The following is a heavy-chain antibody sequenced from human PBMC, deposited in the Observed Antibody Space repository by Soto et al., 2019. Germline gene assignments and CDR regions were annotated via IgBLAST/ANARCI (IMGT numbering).Heavy chain of an antibody. D-gene: IGHD3-22*01. V-gene: IGHV3-9*01. Sequence: EAQLVESGGDLVQPGRSLRLSCAASGFTFDDYAMHWVRQIPGKGLQWVSGLSWHGVTIGYAASVKGRFTISRDNAKRSLYLQMNGLRPDDTALYYCAASRAYDSSDYSGFHYGMDVWGLGTTVTVS. CDR2: LSWHGVTI. J-gene: IGHJ6*02. CDR1: GFTFDDYA. CDR3: AASRAYDSSDYSGFHYGMDV.